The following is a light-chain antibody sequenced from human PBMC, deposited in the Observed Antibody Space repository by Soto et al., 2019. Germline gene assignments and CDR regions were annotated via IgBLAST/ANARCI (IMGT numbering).Light chain of an antibody. CDR2: GAS. V-gene: IGKV3-15*01. CDR3: QHYHGWPFT. CDR1: QSVSSD. Sequence: EILMTQSPATLSVSSGERATLSCRASQSVSSDLAWYQHHPGQAPRLLIYGASTRVTGTPPRFSGSGSGTEFTLTITSLQAEDCAVYYCQHYHGWPFTFGQGTKLEMK. J-gene: IGKJ2*01.